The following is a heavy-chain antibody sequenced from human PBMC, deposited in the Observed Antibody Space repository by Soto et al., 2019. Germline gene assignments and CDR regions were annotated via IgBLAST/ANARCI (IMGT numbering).Heavy chain of an antibody. CDR2: IYYSGST. CDR3: AGYDSSGYYRFDY. D-gene: IGHD3-22*01. CDR1: GGSISSYY. Sequence: SETLSLTCTVSGGSISSYYWSWIRQPPGKGLEWIGYIYYSGSTNYNPSLKSRVTISVDTSKNQFSLKLSSVTAADTAVYYCAGYDSSGYYRFDYWGQGTLVTVS. J-gene: IGHJ4*02. V-gene: IGHV4-59*01.